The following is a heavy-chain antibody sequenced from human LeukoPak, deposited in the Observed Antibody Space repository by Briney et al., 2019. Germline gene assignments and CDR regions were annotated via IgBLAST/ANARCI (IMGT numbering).Heavy chain of an antibody. V-gene: IGHV4-59*08. J-gene: IGHJ3*02. Sequence: SETLSLTCTVSSGSISSYYWSWIRQPPGKGLEWIGYIYYSGSTNYNPSLKSRVTISVDTSKNQFSLKLTSVTAADTAVYYCARRVATAPMYAFDIWGQGTLVTVSS. CDR2: IYYSGST. CDR1: SGSISSYY. CDR3: ARRVATAPMYAFDI. D-gene: IGHD6-13*01.